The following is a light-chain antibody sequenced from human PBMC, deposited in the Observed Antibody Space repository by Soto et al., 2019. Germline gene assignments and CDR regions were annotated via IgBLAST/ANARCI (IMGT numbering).Light chain of an antibody. Sequence: EIVLTQSPDTLSVSPGEGSTLSCRVSQSIRSNLAWYQQRPGQAPRLLMYGASTRADGIPARFTGSGSGTEFTLTISSLQSEDFAVYYCQQYHIWPPWTSGQGTTGDIK. V-gene: IGKV3-15*01. CDR2: GAS. CDR3: QQYHIWPPWT. J-gene: IGKJ1*01. CDR1: QSIRSN.